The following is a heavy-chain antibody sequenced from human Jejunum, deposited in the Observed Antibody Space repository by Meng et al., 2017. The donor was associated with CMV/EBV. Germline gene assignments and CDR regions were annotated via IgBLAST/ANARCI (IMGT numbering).Heavy chain of an antibody. Sequence: ASGHSFVEYYIHWIRQGPGQGLEWVGWINPYSGTANYAQRFQGRVTMTSDTSISTAYMELTGLRSDDPAVYYCARVPWNLEWIFNYWGQGTLVTVSS. J-gene: IGHJ4*02. V-gene: IGHV1-2*02. CDR3: ARVPWNLEWIFNY. D-gene: IGHD3-3*01. CDR2: INPYSGTA. CDR1: GHSFVEYY.